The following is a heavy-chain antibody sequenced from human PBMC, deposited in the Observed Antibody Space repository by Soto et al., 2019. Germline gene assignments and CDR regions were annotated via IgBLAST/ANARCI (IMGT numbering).Heavy chain of an antibody. Sequence: QVQLVQSGAEVKKPGSSVKVSCKASGGTFSSYTISWVRQAPGQGLEWMGRIIPILGIANYAQKFQGRVTITADKSTSTAYMELSSLRSEDTAVYYCARDDPTYYDSLTGADVWGQGTTVTVSS. CDR3: ARDDPTYYDSLTGADV. V-gene: IGHV1-69*08. CDR2: IIPILGIA. J-gene: IGHJ6*02. D-gene: IGHD3-9*01. CDR1: GGTFSSYT.